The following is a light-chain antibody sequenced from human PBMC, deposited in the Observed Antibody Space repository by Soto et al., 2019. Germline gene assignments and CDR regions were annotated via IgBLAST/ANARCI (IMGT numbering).Light chain of an antibody. Sequence: QSALTQPPSASGSPGQSVAISCTGTNSDVGGYNSVSWYQQHPGKAPKLMIYEVNKRPSGVPDRFSGSKSGNTASLTVSGLHAEEGDYYYCSSYASGSNVFGTGTKVTVL. J-gene: IGLJ1*01. CDR2: EVN. CDR3: SSYASGSNV. CDR1: NSDVGGYNS. V-gene: IGLV2-8*01.